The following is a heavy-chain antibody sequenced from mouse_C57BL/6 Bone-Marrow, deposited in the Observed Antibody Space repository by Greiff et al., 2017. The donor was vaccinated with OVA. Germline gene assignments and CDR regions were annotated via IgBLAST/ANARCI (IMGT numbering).Heavy chain of an antibody. CDR3: ARTPYYYGSSSGDY. V-gene: IGHV1-26*01. J-gene: IGHJ2*01. Sequence: EVQLQQSGPELVKPGASVKISCKASGYTFTDYYMNWVKQSHGKSLEWIGDINPNNGGTSYNQKFKGKATLTVDKSSSTAYMELRSLTSEDSAVYYCARTPYYYGSSSGDYWGQGTTLTVSS. D-gene: IGHD1-1*01. CDR1: GYTFTDYY. CDR2: INPNNGGT.